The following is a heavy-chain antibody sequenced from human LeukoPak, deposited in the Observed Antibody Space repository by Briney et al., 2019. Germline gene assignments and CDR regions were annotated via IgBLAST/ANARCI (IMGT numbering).Heavy chain of an antibody. D-gene: IGHD6-13*01. V-gene: IGHV3-21*01. CDR3: ARYIAAAGLDY. J-gene: IGHJ4*02. CDR1: GFTFSSYE. CDR2: ISSSSSYI. Sequence: GGSLRLSCAASGFTFSSYEMNWVRQTPGKGLEWVSSISSSSSYIYYADSVKGRFTISRDNAKNSLYLQMNSLRAEDTAVYYCARYIAAAGLDYWGQGTLVTVSS.